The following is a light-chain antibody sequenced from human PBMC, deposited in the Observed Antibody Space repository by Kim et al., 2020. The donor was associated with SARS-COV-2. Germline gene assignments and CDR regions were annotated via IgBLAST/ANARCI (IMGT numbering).Light chain of an antibody. V-gene: IGKV1-5*01. CDR3: QQYNSYPET. CDR2: DDS. Sequence: AFVVDRVTITCRASQSTSNWLAWYQQKPGNAPDVLIYDDSRLKGGVPSGFSGSGSGTEFTLTISSLQPDDFATYYCQQYNSYPETFGQGTTVDIK. J-gene: IGKJ1*01. CDR1: QSTSNW.